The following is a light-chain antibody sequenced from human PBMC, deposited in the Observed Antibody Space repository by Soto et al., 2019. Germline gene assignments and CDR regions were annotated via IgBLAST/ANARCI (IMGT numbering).Light chain of an antibody. CDR2: EDN. Sequence: NFMLTQPLSVSESPGKTVTISCTRSSGNIASGFVQWYQQRPGSAPTTVIYEDNQRPSGVPDRFSGSIDTSSNSATLTISGLKTEDEADYYCQSYHSSSPYVFGTGTKLTAL. CDR1: SGNIASGF. J-gene: IGLJ1*01. V-gene: IGLV6-57*03. CDR3: QSYHSSSPYV.